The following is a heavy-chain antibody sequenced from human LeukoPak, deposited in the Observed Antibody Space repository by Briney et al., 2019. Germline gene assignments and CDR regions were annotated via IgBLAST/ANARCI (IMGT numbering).Heavy chain of an antibody. CDR2: ISPDGREK. CDR1: GFTFSNFW. D-gene: IGHD1-26*01. V-gene: IGHV3-7*01. Sequence: GGSLRLSCGASGFTFSNFWMTWVRQAPGKGLECLANISPDGREKYYMDSVKGRFTISRDNTKNSLYLQMSSLRAEDTAVYYCERDLHWDSHWGQGTLVTVSS. J-gene: IGHJ4*02. CDR3: ERDLHWDSH.